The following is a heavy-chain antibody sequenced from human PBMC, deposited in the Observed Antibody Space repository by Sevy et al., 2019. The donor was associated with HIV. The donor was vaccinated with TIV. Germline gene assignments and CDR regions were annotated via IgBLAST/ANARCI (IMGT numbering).Heavy chain of an antibody. CDR1: RYTLTQLS. J-gene: IGHJ4*02. V-gene: IGHV1-24*01. D-gene: IGHD3-22*01. Sequence: ASVKVSCKVSRYTLTQLSMHWVRQVPGKGLEWMGSFDPEDDETIYAQKFQGRLTMTEDTSTDTAYMELISLRSEDTAVYYCATTKGYYENSGDPFDYWGQGTLVTVSS. CDR2: FDPEDDET. CDR3: ATTKGYYENSGDPFDY.